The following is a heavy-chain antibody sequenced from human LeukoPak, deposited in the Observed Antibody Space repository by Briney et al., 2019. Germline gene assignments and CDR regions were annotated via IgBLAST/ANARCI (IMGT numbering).Heavy chain of an antibody. CDR1: GFTFSSYA. Sequence: AGGSLRLSCAASGFTFSSYAMHWVRQAPGKGLEWVAVISYDGSNKYYADSVKGRFTISRDNSKNTLYLQMNSLRAEDTAVNYCARDPYYYDSSGLAFDIWGQGTMVTVSS. CDR2: ISYDGSNK. D-gene: IGHD3-22*01. CDR3: ARDPYYYDSSGLAFDI. V-gene: IGHV3-30-3*01. J-gene: IGHJ3*02.